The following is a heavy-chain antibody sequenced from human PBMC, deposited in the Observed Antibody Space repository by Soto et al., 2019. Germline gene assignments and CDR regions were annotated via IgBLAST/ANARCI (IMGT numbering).Heavy chain of an antibody. CDR3: AKGLATKYYFAMDV. CDR2: ISNSGDST. V-gene: IGHV3-23*01. J-gene: IGHJ6*02. Sequence: PGGSLRLSCAASGFTFSSYAMSWVRQAPGRGLEWVSGISNSGDSTYYADSVKGRFTISRDNSKNTLYLQMNSLRADDTAVYYCAKGLATKYYFAMDVWGQGTTVTVSS. D-gene: IGHD1-1*01. CDR1: GFTFSSYA.